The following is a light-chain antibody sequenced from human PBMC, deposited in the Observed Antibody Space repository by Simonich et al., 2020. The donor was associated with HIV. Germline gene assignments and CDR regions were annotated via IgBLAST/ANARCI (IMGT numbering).Light chain of an antibody. CDR3: QQYYSTPYT. Sequence: DIVMTQSPDSLAVSLGERAPINCKSSQSLLYSSNNKNYLAWYQQKPGQPPKLLIYWASTRESGVPDRFSGSGSGTDFTLTISSLQAEDVAVYYCQQYYSTPYTFGQGTKLEIK. CDR2: WAS. CDR1: QSLLYSSNNKNY. J-gene: IGKJ2*01. V-gene: IGKV4-1*01.